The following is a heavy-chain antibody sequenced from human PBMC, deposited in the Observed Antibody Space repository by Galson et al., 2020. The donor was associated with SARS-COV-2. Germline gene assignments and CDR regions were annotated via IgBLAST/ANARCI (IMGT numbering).Heavy chain of an antibody. CDR3: AKEGGSGWATDYFQD. V-gene: IGHV3-23*01. Sequence: GGSLRLSCAASGFTFSNYAIAWVRQAPGKGLEWVSLLNNRGDDTYYANSMRGRFTISRDNSRNILYLQIYNLRVEDTAIYYCAKEGGSGWATDYFQDWGQGTLVTVSS. CDR1: GFTFSNYA. CDR2: LNNRGDDT. D-gene: IGHD6-19*01. J-gene: IGHJ1*01.